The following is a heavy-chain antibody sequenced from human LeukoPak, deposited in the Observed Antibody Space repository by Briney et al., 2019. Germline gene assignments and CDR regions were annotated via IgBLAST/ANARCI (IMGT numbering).Heavy chain of an antibody. CDR3: ARAPGSVDAFDI. D-gene: IGHD2-15*01. Sequence: SVKVSCKASGCTFSSYAISWVRQAPGQGLEWMGGIIPIFGTANYAQKFQGRVTITTDESTSTAYMELSSLRSEDTAVYYCARAPGSVDAFDIWGQGQWSPSLQ. CDR1: GCTFSSYA. J-gene: IGHJ3*02. CDR2: IIPIFGTA. V-gene: IGHV1-69*05.